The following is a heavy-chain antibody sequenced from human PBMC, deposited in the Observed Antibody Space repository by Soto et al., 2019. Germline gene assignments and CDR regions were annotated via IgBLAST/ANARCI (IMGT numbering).Heavy chain of an antibody. D-gene: IGHD2-21*01. V-gene: IGHV3-74*01. CDR3: ARDILSKGSGWFDP. Sequence: GGSLRLSCAASGFTFSSYWMHWVRQAPGKGLVWVSRINSDGSSTGYADSVKGRFTISRDNAKNTLYLQMNSLRAEDTAVYYSARDILSKGSGWFDPWGQGTLVTVSS. CDR1: GFTFSSYW. CDR2: INSDGSST. J-gene: IGHJ5*02.